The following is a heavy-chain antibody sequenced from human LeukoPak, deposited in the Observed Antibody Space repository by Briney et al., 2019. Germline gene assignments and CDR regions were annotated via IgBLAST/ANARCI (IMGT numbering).Heavy chain of an antibody. D-gene: IGHD6-13*01. CDR1: GGSISSSSYY. CDR2: IYFSGST. J-gene: IGHJ2*01. V-gene: IGHV4-39*01. CDR3: AGTPIAAAGTKWYFDL. Sequence: SETLSLTCTVSGGSISSSSYYWGWIRQPPGKGLEWIGSIYFSGSTYYNPSLKSRVAISVDTSKNQFSLKLSSVTAADTAVYYCAGTPIAAAGTKWYFDLWGRGTLVTVSS.